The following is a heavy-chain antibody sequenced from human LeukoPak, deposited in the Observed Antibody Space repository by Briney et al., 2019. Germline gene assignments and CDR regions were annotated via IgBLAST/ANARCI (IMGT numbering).Heavy chain of an antibody. Sequence: GESLKISCKGSGYSFTSYWIGWVRQMPGEGLEWMVIINPGDSDTRYSPSFQGQVTISADKSINTAYLQWSSLKASDTAMYHCARQGADIRLDYWGQGTLVTVSS. CDR2: INPGDSDT. V-gene: IGHV5-51*01. D-gene: IGHD3-9*01. CDR1: GYSFTSYW. CDR3: ARQGADIRLDY. J-gene: IGHJ4*01.